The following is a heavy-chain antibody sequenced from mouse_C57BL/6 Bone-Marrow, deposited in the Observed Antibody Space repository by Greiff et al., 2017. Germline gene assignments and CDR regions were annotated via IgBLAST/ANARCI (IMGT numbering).Heavy chain of an antibody. CDR3: GKLGPWFDY. V-gene: IGHV1-82*01. J-gene: IGHJ3*01. CDR1: GYAFSSSW. Sequence: VKLVESGPELVKPGASVKISCKASGYAFSSSWMNWVKQRPGKGLEWIGRIYPGDGDTHSNGTFKGKATLTADKSSSTASIQLSSLASEDAAVYFAGKLGPWFDYWGQGTLVTVSA. CDR2: IYPGDGDT. D-gene: IGHD4-1*01.